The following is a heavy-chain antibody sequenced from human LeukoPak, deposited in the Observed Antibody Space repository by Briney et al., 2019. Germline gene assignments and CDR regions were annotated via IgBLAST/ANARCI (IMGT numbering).Heavy chain of an antibody. V-gene: IGHV1-69*13. D-gene: IGHD4-17*01. CDR1: GGTFSSYA. CDR3: AGEYDYGDYVGSAFDI. J-gene: IGHJ3*02. Sequence: ASVKVSCKASGGTFSSYAISWVRQAPGQGLEWMGGIIPIFGTANYAQKFQGRVTITADESTSTAYMELSGLRSEDTAVYYCAGEYDYGDYVGSAFDIWGHGTMVTVSS. CDR2: IIPIFGTA.